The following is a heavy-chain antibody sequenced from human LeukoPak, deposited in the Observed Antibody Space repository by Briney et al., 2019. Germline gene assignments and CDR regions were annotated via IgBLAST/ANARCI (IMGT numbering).Heavy chain of an antibody. J-gene: IGHJ1*01. CDR2: IYSGGST. D-gene: IGHD2-15*01. Sequence: GVSLRLSCAASGFSVSNNYMSWVRQAPGKGLEWVSVIYSGGSTFYADSVKGRFTISRDNSKNTLYLQMNSLRAEDTAVYYCASDSYSPEYFQHWGQGTLVTVSS. CDR3: ASDSYSPEYFQH. CDR1: GFSVSNNY. V-gene: IGHV3-66*01.